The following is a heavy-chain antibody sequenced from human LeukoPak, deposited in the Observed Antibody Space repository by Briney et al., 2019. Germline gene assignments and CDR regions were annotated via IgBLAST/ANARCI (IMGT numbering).Heavy chain of an antibody. Sequence: SETLSPTCTVSGGSITSSSHYWGWIRQPPGKGLEWIGSIYYSGSTYYNPSLPSLKSRVTISIDTSKNRFSLNLSSVTAADTAVYYCASTYPGSSWRYWGQGTLVTVSS. CDR3: ASTYPGSSWRY. CDR2: IYYSGST. V-gene: IGHV4-39*07. J-gene: IGHJ4*02. D-gene: IGHD6-13*01. CDR1: GGSITSSSHY.